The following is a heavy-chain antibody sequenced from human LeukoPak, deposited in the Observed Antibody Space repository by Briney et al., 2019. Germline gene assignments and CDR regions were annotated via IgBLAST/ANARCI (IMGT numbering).Heavy chain of an antibody. CDR2: INHSGST. V-gene: IGHV4-34*01. D-gene: IGHD3-22*01. J-gene: IGHJ4*02. Sequence: KASETLSLTCAVYGGSFSGYYWSWIRQPPGKGLEWIGEINHSGSTNYNPSLKSRVTISVDTSKNQFSLKLSSVTAADTAVYYCAGTYYYDSSGYNTFDYWGQGTLVTVSS. CDR1: GGSFSGYY. CDR3: AGTYYYDSSGYNTFDY.